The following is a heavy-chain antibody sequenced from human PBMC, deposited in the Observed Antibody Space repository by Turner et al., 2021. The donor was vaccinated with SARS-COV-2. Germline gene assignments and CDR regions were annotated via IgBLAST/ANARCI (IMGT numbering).Heavy chain of an antibody. CDR3: TRGGYDFAEQYFDY. CDR1: GYTFTTYY. CDR2: INPDGGAT. V-gene: IGHV1-46*04. D-gene: IGHD1-1*01. Sequence: QVQLLQPGAEVKKPGASVKVSCKASGYTFTTYYIHWVRQAPGQGLEWMGRINPDGGATVYAQKWQERVTMTSDTSTSTVYMDLSSLRSEDTAIYYCTRGGYDFAEQYFDYWGQGTLVTVSS. J-gene: IGHJ4*02.